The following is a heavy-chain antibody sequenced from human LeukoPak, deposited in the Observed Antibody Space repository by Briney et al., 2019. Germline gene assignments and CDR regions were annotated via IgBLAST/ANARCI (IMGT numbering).Heavy chain of an antibody. D-gene: IGHD3-10*01. CDR1: GGSISSSSYY. CDR3: ARWAVTMVRGVHDAFDI. J-gene: IGHJ3*02. Sequence: SETLSLTCTVSGGSISSSSYYWGWIRQPPGKGLEWIGSIYYSGSTYYNPSLKSRVTISVDTSKNQFSLKLSSVTAADTAVYYCARWAVTMVRGVHDAFDIWGQGTMVTVSS. V-gene: IGHV4-39*07. CDR2: IYYSGST.